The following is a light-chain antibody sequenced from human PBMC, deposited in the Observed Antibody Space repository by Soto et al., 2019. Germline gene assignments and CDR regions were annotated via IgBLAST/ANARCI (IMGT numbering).Light chain of an antibody. CDR3: QQANSFPLS. CDR1: QGISTW. V-gene: IGKV1-12*01. CDR2: AAL. Sequence: DIPMTQPPSSASASAGDTVTVTCRASQGISTWLAWYQQIPGKAPKLLIYAALSLQSGVSSRFSGSGSGTNFTLTINSLQPEDVAFYYCQQANSFPLSFGQGTRLEIK. J-gene: IGKJ5*01.